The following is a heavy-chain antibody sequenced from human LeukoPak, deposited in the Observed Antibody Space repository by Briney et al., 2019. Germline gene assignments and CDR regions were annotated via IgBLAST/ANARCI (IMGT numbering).Heavy chain of an antibody. J-gene: IGHJ6*03. V-gene: IGHV4-38-2*01. CDR2: IYHSGST. Sequence: SEALSLTCAVSGYSISSGYYWGWIRQPPGKGLEWIGSIYHSGSTYYNPSLKSRVTISVDTSKNQFSLKLSSVTVADTAVYYCARLYYGGITYYYYYMDVWGKGTTVTVSS. CDR3: ARLYYGGITYYYYYMDV. D-gene: IGHD4-23*01. CDR1: GYSISSGYY.